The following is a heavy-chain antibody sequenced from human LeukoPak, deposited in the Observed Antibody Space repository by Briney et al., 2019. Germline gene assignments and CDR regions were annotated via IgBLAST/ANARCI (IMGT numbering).Heavy chain of an antibody. CDR1: GFTFSSYW. CDR2: MNIDGSEK. J-gene: IGHJ4*02. V-gene: IGHV3-7*01. Sequence: AGGSLRLSCAASGFTFSSYWMSWVRQAPGKRLEWVANMNIDGSEKYYADSVKGRFTISRDNARNSVYLQMNSLRVEDTAVYYCARDPVEWELLLDYWGQGTLVTVSS. CDR3: ARDPVEWELLLDY. D-gene: IGHD1-26*01.